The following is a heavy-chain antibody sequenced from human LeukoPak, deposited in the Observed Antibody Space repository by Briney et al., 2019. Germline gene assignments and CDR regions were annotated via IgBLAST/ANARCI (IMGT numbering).Heavy chain of an antibody. Sequence: SVKVSCKASGGTFSSYAISWVRQAPGQGLEWMGGIIPIFGTANYAQKFQGRVTITTDESTSTAYMELSSLRSEDTAVYYCARADCSSTSCYRYYFDYWGQGTLVTVSS. CDR1: GGTFSSYA. V-gene: IGHV1-69*05. J-gene: IGHJ4*02. CDR2: IIPIFGTA. D-gene: IGHD2-2*01. CDR3: ARADCSSTSCYRYYFDY.